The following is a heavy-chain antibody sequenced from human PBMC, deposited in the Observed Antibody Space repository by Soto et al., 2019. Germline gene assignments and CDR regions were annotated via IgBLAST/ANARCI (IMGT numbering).Heavy chain of an antibody. CDR1: GFTFSSYG. V-gene: IGHV3-30*18. CDR2: ISYDGSNK. CDR3: AKDHPDDFWSGYYVDY. J-gene: IGHJ4*02. D-gene: IGHD3-3*01. Sequence: PGGSLRLSCAASGFTFSSYGMHWVRQAPGKGLEWVAVISYDGSNKYYADSVKGRFTISRDNSKNTLYLQMNSLRAEDTAVYYCAKDHPDDFWSGYYVDYWGQGTLVTVSS.